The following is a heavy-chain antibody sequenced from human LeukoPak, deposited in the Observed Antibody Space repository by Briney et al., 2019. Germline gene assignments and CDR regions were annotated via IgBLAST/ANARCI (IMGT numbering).Heavy chain of an antibody. V-gene: IGHV3-23*01. Sequence: GGSLRLSCAASGFIFRSYSMSWVRQAPGKGLEWVSAISGSGGSTYYADSVKGRFTISRDNSKNTLYLQMNSLRAEDTAVYYCARSGYGDYVDYWGQGTLVTVSS. CDR3: ARSGYGDYVDY. J-gene: IGHJ4*02. CDR2: ISGSGGST. D-gene: IGHD4-17*01. CDR1: GFIFRSYS.